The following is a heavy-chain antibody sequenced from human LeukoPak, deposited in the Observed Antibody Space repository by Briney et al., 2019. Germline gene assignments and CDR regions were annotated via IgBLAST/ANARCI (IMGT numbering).Heavy chain of an antibody. V-gene: IGHV1-8*03. Sequence: ASVKVSFKASANTFTTYDINWMRQATGQGLELMGWMNPNSGNTVYAYKVQGRVSITRNHYLSTAYMELSSLRSEDTDVYYCARGARSKDYTDYDGSRLDYWGQGTMVNVSS. D-gene: IGHD5-12*01. J-gene: IGHJ4*02. CDR3: ARGARSKDYTDYDGSRLDY. CDR2: MNPNSGNT. CDR1: ANTFTTYD.